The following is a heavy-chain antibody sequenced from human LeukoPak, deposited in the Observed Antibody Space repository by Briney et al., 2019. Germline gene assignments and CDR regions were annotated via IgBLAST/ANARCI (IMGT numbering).Heavy chain of an antibody. V-gene: IGHV4-30-4*02. CDR2: IFHSGST. Sequence: PSETLSLTCTVSGGSISSGENFWTWVRQCPGRGLEWICYIFHSGSTFQSPSLKSRVSMSLYTSKNQFSLNLTSVIVADTAVYYCARDRGAPYGSGSFHHLDVWGKGTTVTVSS. D-gene: IGHD3-10*01. CDR1: GGSISSGENF. J-gene: IGHJ6*04. CDR3: ARDRGAPYGSGSFHHLDV.